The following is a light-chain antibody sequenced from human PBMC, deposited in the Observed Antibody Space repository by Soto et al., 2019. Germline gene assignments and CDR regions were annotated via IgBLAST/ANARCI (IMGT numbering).Light chain of an antibody. J-gene: IGLJ1*01. CDR2: SNN. CDR3: AAWTAILTCLYV. CDR1: SSNIGSNT. Sequence: QSFLTHHPSASGTPGQRVTISCSGSSSNIGSNTVNWYQQLPGTAPKLLIYSNNQRPSGVPDRFSGSKSGTSASLAISGLQSEDEGVYNSAAWTAILTCLYVFGTGTKVTVL. V-gene: IGLV1-44*01.